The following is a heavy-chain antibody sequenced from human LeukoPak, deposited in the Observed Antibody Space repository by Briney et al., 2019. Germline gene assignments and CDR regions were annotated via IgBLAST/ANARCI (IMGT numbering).Heavy chain of an antibody. Sequence: ASVKVSCEASGYTFTGYYMHWVRQAPGQGLEWMGWINPNSGGTNYAQKFQGRVTMTRDMSTSTVYMELSSLRSEDTAVYYCARGLVGATGGDYWGQGTLVTVSS. V-gene: IGHV1-2*02. J-gene: IGHJ4*02. CDR1: GYTFTGYY. CDR2: INPNSGGT. CDR3: ARGLVGATGGDY. D-gene: IGHD1-26*01.